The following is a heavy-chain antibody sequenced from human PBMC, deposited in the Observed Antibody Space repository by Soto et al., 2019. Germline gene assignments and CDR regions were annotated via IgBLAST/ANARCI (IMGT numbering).Heavy chain of an antibody. CDR2: IYYTGNT. D-gene: IGHD5-12*01. J-gene: IGHJ4*02. Sequence: QVQLQESGPGLVKPSQTLSLSCTVSGASISSGDYYWSWIRQPPGKGLEWIGYIYYTGNTVFNPSLNSRVSISVDTSKNQFSLKLNHVTAADTAVYYCSSLPDGYTSGLDYWGQGTLVTVSS. CDR1: GASISSGDYY. CDR3: SSLPDGYTSGLDY. V-gene: IGHV4-30-4*01.